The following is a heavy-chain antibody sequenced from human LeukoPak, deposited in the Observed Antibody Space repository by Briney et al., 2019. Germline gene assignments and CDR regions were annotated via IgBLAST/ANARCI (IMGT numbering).Heavy chain of an antibody. CDR1: GGTFSSYA. D-gene: IGHD6-6*01. J-gene: IGHJ5*02. CDR3: AEVRELVGSWFDP. CDR2: IIPIFGTA. Sequence: GSSVKVSCKASGGTFSSYAISWVRQAPGQGLEWTGGIIPIFGTANYAQKFQGRVTITTDESTSTAYMELSSLRSEDTAVYYCAEVRELVGSWFDPWGQGTLVTVSS. V-gene: IGHV1-69*05.